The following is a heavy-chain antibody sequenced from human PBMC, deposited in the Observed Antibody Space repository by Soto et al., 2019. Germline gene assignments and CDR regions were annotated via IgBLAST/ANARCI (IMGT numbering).Heavy chain of an antibody. Sequence: SGPTLVNPTRTLTLTCMFSGFSLSTVKMGVGWIRQPPGKALEWFALIYGNDDKRYSPYLKSRLTITKDTSKNQVVLTMTNMDPVDTATYYCVHTIASSFRNTFEYWGQRMLFTVSS. V-gene: IGHV2-5*01. CDR3: VHTIASSFRNTFEY. CDR2: IYGNDDK. CDR1: GFSLSTVKMG. D-gene: IGHD6-6*01. J-gene: IGHJ4*02.